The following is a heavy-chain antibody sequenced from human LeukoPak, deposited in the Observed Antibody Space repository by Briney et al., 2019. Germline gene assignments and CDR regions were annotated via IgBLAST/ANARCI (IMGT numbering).Heavy chain of an antibody. CDR1: GGSFSGYY. Sequence: SETLSLTCAVYGGSFSGYYWSWIRLPPGKGLEWIGEINHSGSTNYNPSLKSRVTISVDTSKNQFSLKLSSVTAADTAVYYCARSPPRSSGWSDSGVDYWGQGTLVTVSS. D-gene: IGHD6-19*01. J-gene: IGHJ4*02. CDR3: ARSPPRSSGWSDSGVDY. V-gene: IGHV4-34*01. CDR2: INHSGST.